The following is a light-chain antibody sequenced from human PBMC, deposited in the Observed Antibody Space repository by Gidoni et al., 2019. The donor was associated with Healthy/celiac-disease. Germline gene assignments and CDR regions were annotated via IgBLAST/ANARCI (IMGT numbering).Light chain of an antibody. CDR1: QSVSSSY. CDR2: GAS. J-gene: IGKJ4*01. V-gene: IGKV3-20*01. CDR3: QQYGSSPLT. Sequence: EIELTKSQGTLSLSPGERASLSCSASQSVSSSYLAWYKQTPGQAPRLLIYGASSRATGIPDRFSGSGSGTDFTLTIIRLEPEDFAVYYCQQYGSSPLTFGGGTKVEIK.